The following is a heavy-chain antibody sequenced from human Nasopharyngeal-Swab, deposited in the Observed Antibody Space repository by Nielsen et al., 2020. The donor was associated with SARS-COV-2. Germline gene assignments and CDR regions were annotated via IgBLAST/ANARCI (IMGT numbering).Heavy chain of an antibody. CDR1: GFTFSSYD. CDR2: IGTAGDT. J-gene: IGHJ4*02. Sequence: GESLKISCAASGFTFSSYDMHWVRQATGKGLEWVSAIGTAGDTYYPGSVKGRFTISGENAKNSLYLQVNSLRAGDTAVYYCARGKYDSSGYYLGDYYFDYWGQGTLVTVSS. D-gene: IGHD3-22*01. CDR3: ARGKYDSSGYYLGDYYFDY. V-gene: IGHV3-13*01.